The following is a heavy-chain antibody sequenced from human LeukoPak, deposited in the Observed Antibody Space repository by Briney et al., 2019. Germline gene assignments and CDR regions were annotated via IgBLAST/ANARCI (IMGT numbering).Heavy chain of an antibody. CDR2: IYHSGGT. J-gene: IGHJ3*02. V-gene: IGHV4-38-2*02. Sequence: PSETLSLTCTVSGYSISSGYYWGWIRQPPGKGREWIGRIYHSGGTYYNPSLKSRVTISVDTSKNQFSLKLSSVTAADTAVYYCATGDSSSWYGDIWRQGTMVTVSS. CDR3: ATGDSSSWYGDI. CDR1: GYSISSGYY. D-gene: IGHD6-13*01.